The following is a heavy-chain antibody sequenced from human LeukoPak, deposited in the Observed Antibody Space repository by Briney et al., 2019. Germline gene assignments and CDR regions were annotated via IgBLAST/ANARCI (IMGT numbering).Heavy chain of an antibody. J-gene: IGHJ4*02. V-gene: IGHV3-33*08. D-gene: IGHD3-16*01. CDR2: IWYDGSNK. CDR1: GFTFSSYA. Sequence: PGGSLRLSCAASGFTFSSYAMSWVRQAPGKGLEWVAVIWYDGSNKYYADSVKGRFTISRDNSKNTLYLQMNSLRAEDTAVYYCARDAVMPDYWGQGTLVTVSS. CDR3: ARDAVMPDY.